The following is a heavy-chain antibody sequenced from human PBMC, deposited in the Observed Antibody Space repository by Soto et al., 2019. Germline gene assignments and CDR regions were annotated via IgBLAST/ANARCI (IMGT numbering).Heavy chain of an antibody. CDR3: ARGDKDIVVVPAAMDSFDY. J-gene: IGHJ4*02. D-gene: IGHD2-2*01. Sequence: ASVTVSCQASGYTFTGYYMHWVRQAPGQGLEWMGWINPNSGGTNYAQKFQGWVTMTRDTSISTAYMELSRLRSDDTAVYYCARGDKDIVVVPAAMDSFDYWGQGTLVTSPQ. V-gene: IGHV1-2*04. CDR2: INPNSGGT. CDR1: GYTFTGYY.